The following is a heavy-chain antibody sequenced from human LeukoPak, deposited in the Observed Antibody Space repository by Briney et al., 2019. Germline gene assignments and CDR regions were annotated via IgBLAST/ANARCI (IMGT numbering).Heavy chain of an antibody. CDR3: ARLEQQLVPYYFDY. D-gene: IGHD6-13*01. V-gene: IGHV5-51*03. J-gene: IGHJ4*02. CDR2: IYPGDSDT. CDR1: GYSFTSYW. Sequence: GESLKISSKGSGYSFTSYWIGWVRQMPGKGLEWIGIIYPGDSDTRYSPSFQGQVTISADKSISTAYLQWSSLKASDTAMYYCARLEQQLVPYYFDYWGQGTLVTVSS.